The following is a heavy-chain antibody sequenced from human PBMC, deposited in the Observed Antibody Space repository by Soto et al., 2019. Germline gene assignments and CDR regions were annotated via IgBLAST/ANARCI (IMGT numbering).Heavy chain of an antibody. CDR1: GFTFSTYG. CDR3: ARAVGPFDY. J-gene: IGHJ4*02. V-gene: IGHV3-33*01. D-gene: IGHD1-26*01. CDR2: IWYDGSHK. Sequence: QVQLMESGGGVVQPGRSLRLSCAASGFTFSTYGMHWVRQAPGTGLEWVAVIWYDGSHKDYADSVKGRFTISRDNSKNTLYLQMNSLRVEDTGVYYCARAVGPFDYWGQGTLVAVSS.